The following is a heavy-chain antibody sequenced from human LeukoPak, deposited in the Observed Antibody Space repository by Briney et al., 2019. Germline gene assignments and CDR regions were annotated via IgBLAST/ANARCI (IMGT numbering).Heavy chain of an antibody. D-gene: IGHD3-16*01. Sequence: GGSLRLSCEASGFIFSSYAMTWVRQAPGKGLGWVSGISDRGGSTYYADSVKGRFTISRDNSKNTLYLQMNSLRAEDTAVYYCARGSAWYLVYWGQGTLVTVSS. J-gene: IGHJ4*02. CDR2: ISDRGGST. CDR3: ARGSAWYLVY. V-gene: IGHV3-23*01. CDR1: GFIFSSYA.